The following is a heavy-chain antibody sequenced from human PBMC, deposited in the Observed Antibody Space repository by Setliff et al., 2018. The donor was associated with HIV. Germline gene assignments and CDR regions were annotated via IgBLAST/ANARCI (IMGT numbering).Heavy chain of an antibody. J-gene: IGHJ5*02. CDR3: AKGGFGVPVAYATPLS. D-gene: IGHD6-19*01. Sequence: GGSLRLSCAASGFTFYTHTMTWVRKAPGKGLEWVSGIIGSGLTTYYADSVKGLFTISRDNSKNTLYLPMNSLRGEDPAVYYCAKGGFGVPVAYATPLSWGQGTLFTVSS. V-gene: IGHV3-23*01. CDR1: GFTFYTHT. CDR2: IIGSGLTT.